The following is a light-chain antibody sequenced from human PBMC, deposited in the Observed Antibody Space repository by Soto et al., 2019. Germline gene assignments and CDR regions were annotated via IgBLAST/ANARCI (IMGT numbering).Light chain of an antibody. Sequence: VLTQPPSVSGAPGQRVTLSCRASQSVRNYLAWYQQKPGQAPRLLIYDASYRATGIPARFSGRGSGTDFTLTISSLEPEDFAVYYCQQRNDWPLTFGPGTRLEIK. CDR2: DAS. CDR3: QQRNDWPLT. J-gene: IGKJ5*01. V-gene: IGKV3-11*01. CDR1: QSVRNY.